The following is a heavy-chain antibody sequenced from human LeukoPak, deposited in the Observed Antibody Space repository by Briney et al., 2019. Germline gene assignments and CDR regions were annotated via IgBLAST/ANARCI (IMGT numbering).Heavy chain of an antibody. CDR1: GGSISSSSYY. CDR2: IYYSGST. Sequence: SETLSLTCTVSGGSISSSSYYWGWIRQPPGKGLEWIGSIYYSGSTYYNPSLKSRVTISVDTSKNQFSLKLSSVTAADTAVYYCARRTYDFWSGYPDAFDIWGQGTMVTVSS. CDR3: ARRTYDFWSGYPDAFDI. J-gene: IGHJ3*02. V-gene: IGHV4-39*01. D-gene: IGHD3-3*01.